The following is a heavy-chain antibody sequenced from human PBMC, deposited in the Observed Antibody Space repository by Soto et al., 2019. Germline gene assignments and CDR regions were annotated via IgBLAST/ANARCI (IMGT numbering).Heavy chain of an antibody. CDR3: TTDNENSWPKYYFDD. CDR1: GFTFSNAW. D-gene: IGHD6-13*01. Sequence: SLRLSCAASGFTFSNAWMNWVRQAPGKGLEWVGRIKSKTDGGTTDYAAPVKGRFTISRDDSKNTLYLQMNSLKTEDTAVYYCTTDNENSWPKYYFDDWGQGTLGTVSS. J-gene: IGHJ4*02. CDR2: IKSKTDGGTT. V-gene: IGHV3-15*07.